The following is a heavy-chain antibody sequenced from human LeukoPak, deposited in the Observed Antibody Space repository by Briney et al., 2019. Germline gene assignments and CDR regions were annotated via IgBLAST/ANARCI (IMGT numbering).Heavy chain of an antibody. V-gene: IGHV3-30*18. CDR1: GFTFSSYG. Sequence: GGSLRHSCAASGFTFSSYGVHWVRQAPGKGLEWVAVISYDGSNKYYADSVKGRFTISRDNSKNSLYLQMNSLRAEDTAVYYCAKELYDFWSGYYPDKYYFDYWGQGTLVTVSS. CDR3: AKELYDFWSGYYPDKYYFDY. CDR2: ISYDGSNK. J-gene: IGHJ4*02. D-gene: IGHD3-3*01.